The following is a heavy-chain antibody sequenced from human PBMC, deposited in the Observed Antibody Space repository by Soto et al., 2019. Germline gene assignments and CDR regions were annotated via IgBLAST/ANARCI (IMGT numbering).Heavy chain of an antibody. CDR2: IIPIFGTP. D-gene: IGHD2-8*01. CDR1: GGVFRTFS. Sequence: QVRLVQSGAEVKKPGSSVKVSCKASGGVFRTFSIYWVRQAPGQGLEWMGSIIPIFGTPNYAPQFQGRVTIRAEESTSTAYMEVTSLSFEDTAMYFCASRQGVNLYIYYNMDVWGQGTKVTVSS. J-gene: IGHJ6*02. CDR3: ASRQGVNLYIYYNMDV. V-gene: IGHV1-69*18.